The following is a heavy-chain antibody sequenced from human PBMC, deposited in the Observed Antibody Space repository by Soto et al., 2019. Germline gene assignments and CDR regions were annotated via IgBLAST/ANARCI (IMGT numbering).Heavy chain of an antibody. D-gene: IGHD3-10*01. CDR3: TTGYQSRTYYVTFYYYYGMDV. CDR2: IKSKTDGGTT. J-gene: IGHJ6*02. Sequence: PGGSLRLSCAASGFTFSNACMNWVRQAPGKGLEWVGRIKSKTDGGTTDYAAPVKGRFTISRDDSKNTLYLQMNSLKTEDTAVYYCTTGYQSRTYYVTFYYYYGMDVWGQGTTVTVSS. V-gene: IGHV3-15*07. CDR1: GFTFSNAC.